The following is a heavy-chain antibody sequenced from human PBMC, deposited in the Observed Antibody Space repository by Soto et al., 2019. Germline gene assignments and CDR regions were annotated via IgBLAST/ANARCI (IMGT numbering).Heavy chain of an antibody. CDR1: GCSISSYY. J-gene: IGHJ5*02. CDR3: ARLIGRNGKNRFDP. CDR2: IYYSGST. D-gene: IGHD2-21*01. Sequence: SETLPLTCTFSGCSISSYYWSSIRQPPGKGLEWIGYIYYSGSTNYNPSLKSRVTISVDTSKNQFSLKLSSVTAADTAVYYCARLIGRNGKNRFDPWGQGTLVTVSS. V-gene: IGHV4-59*08.